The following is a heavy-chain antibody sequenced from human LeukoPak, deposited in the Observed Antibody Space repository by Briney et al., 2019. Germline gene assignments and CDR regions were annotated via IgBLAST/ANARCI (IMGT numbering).Heavy chain of an antibody. Sequence: PSETLSLTCTVSGGSISSYYWSWIRQPPGKGLEWVGYIYYSGSTNYNPSLKSRVTISVDTSKNQFPLKLSSVTAADTAVYYCARGGTIFGVVDLDYWGQGTLVTVSS. CDR2: IYYSGST. CDR3: ARGGTIFGVVDLDY. J-gene: IGHJ4*02. D-gene: IGHD3-3*01. V-gene: IGHV4-59*01. CDR1: GGSISSYY.